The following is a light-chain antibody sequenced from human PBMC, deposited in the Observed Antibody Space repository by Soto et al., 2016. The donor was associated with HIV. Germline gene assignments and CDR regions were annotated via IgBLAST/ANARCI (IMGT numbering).Light chain of an antibody. Sequence: DIQMTQSPSSLSASVGDRVTITCQASQDISNYLNWYQQKPGKAPKLLIYGASSLQSGVPSRFSDSGSGTEFTLTISSLQPEDFATYYCLQYNSYPWTFGQGTKVEIK. CDR2: GAS. CDR1: QDISNY. V-gene: IGKV1-17*01. CDR3: LQYNSYPWT. J-gene: IGKJ1*01.